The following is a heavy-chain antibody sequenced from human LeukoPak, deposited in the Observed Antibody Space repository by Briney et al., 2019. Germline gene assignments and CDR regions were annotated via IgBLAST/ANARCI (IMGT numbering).Heavy chain of an antibody. V-gene: IGHV1-69*05. CDR2: IIPLFNTP. Sequence: SVKVSCKASGGTFSSYIITWVRQAPGQGLEWMGGIIPLFNTPNYAQKFQGRVTITTDDSTHTSYVELRSLRSEDTAVYYCARDTGGSGSYYNRGLRYWGQGTLVTVSS. J-gene: IGHJ4*02. CDR3: ARDTGGSGSYYNRGLRY. CDR1: GGTFSSYI. D-gene: IGHD3-10*01.